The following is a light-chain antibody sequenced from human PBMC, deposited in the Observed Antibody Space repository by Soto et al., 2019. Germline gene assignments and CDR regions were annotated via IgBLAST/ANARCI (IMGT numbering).Light chain of an antibody. CDR1: QSVLYSSNNKNY. CDR2: WAS. V-gene: IGKV4-1*01. Sequence: DIPMTQSPDSLAVSRGXXAXINCXPSQSVLYSSNNKNYLAWYQQKPGQPPKLLIYWASTRESGVPDRFSGSGSGTEFTLTISSLQPDDFATYYCQQYNSYPITFGQGTRLEIK. CDR3: QQYNSYPIT. J-gene: IGKJ5*01.